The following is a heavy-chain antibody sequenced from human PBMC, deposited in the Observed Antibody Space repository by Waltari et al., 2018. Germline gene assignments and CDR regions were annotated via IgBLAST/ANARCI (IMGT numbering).Heavy chain of an antibody. D-gene: IGHD2-2*01. V-gene: IGHV3-74*01. J-gene: IGHJ5*02. CDR2: INGDGGST. CDR3: TRTRYCSTTSCQVDWFDP. Sequence: EVQLVESGGALGQPGGSLSLPCAAAGFSFRHSWMHSVRQAPGKGLVWVSRINGDGGSTSYADSVKGRFTISRDNAKNTLYLQMNSLRAEDTAVYYCTRTRYCSTTSCQVDWFDPWGQGTLVTVSS. CDR1: GFSFRHSW.